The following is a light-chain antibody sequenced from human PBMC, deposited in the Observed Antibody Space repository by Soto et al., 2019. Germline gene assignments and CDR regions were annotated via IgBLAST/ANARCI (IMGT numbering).Light chain of an antibody. V-gene: IGLV2-14*03. CDR3: SSARRDNTWV. CDR1: SSDIGASTF. J-gene: IGLJ3*02. CDR2: EVS. Sequence: QSVLTQPVSVSESPGQSITISCTGTSSDIGASTFVSWYQQHPGKAPKLLIYEVSNRPSGISNRFSGSKSANTASLTISGLQAEDEADYYCSSARRDNTWVFGGGTKLTVL.